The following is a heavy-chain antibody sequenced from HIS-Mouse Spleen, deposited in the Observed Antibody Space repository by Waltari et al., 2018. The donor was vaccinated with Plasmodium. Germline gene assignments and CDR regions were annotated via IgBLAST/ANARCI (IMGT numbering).Heavy chain of an antibody. CDR2: IRQDGSAK. Sequence: EVQLVESGGGLVQPGGSLILSCAASGFTFSSYWMSWVRQAPGKGLEWVANIRQDGSAKDYVDSVKGRFTISRDNAKNSLYLQMNSLRAEDTAVYYCASSWYWYFDLWGRGTLVTVSS. CDR1: GFTFSSYW. J-gene: IGHJ2*01. CDR3: ASSWYWYFDL. V-gene: IGHV3-7*01. D-gene: IGHD6-13*01.